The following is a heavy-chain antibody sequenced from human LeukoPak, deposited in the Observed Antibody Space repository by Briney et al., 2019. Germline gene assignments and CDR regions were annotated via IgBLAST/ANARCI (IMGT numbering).Heavy chain of an antibody. V-gene: IGHV3-15*05. J-gene: IGHJ6*02. CDR3: AKVNSYGPLYGMDV. D-gene: IGHD5-18*01. CDR1: GFTFSNAW. Sequence: PGGSLRLSCAASGFTFSNAWMSWVRQAPGKGLEWVGRIKSKTDGGTTDYAAPVKGRFTISRDDSKNTLYLQMNSLRAEDTALYYCAKVNSYGPLYGMDVWGRGTTVTVSS. CDR2: IKSKTDGGTT.